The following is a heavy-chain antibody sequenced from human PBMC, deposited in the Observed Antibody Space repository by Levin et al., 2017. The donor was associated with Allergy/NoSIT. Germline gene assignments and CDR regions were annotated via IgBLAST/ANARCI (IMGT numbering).Heavy chain of an antibody. Sequence: SQTLSLTCTVSGDSITSGSYFWSWIRQPAGKGLEWLGRIYFSGTTNYNPSLKSRVTISVDKSQNQFSLRLTSLTAADTAVYYCARAGGLGYHSLDPWGQGTLVTVSS. CDR2: IYFSGTT. CDR1: GDSITSGSYF. D-gene: IGHD5-12*01. CDR3: ARAGGLGYHSLDP. V-gene: IGHV4-61*02. J-gene: IGHJ5*02.